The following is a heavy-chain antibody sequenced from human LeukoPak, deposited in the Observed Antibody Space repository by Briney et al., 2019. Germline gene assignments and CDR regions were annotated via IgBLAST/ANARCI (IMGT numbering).Heavy chain of an antibody. Sequence: HPGGSLRLSCAASGFTFSSYWMSWVRQAPGKGLEWVANIKQDGSEKYYVDSVKGRFTISRDNAKNSLYLQMNSLRAEDTAVYYCARDERGYSYGYSPPGDYWGQGTLVTVSS. CDR2: IKQDGSEK. V-gene: IGHV3-7*01. J-gene: IGHJ4*02. CDR1: GFTFSSYW. D-gene: IGHD5-18*01. CDR3: ARDERGYSYGYSPPGDY.